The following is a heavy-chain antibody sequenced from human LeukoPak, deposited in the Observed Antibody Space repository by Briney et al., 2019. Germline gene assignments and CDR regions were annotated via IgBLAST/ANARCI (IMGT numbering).Heavy chain of an antibody. Sequence: PGGSLRLSCAASGFTFSNAWMSWVRQAPGKGLEWVGRIKSKTDGGTTDYAAPVKGRFTISRDDSKNTLYLQMNSLKTEDTAVYYCTTDRDSSSWYRNYYYGMDVWGQGTTVTVSS. D-gene: IGHD6-13*01. CDR1: GFTFSNAW. CDR2: IKSKTDGGTT. J-gene: IGHJ6*02. V-gene: IGHV3-15*01. CDR3: TTDRDSSSWYRNYYYGMDV.